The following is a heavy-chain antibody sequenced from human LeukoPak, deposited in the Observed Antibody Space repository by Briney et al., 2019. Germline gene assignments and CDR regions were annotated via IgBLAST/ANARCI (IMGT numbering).Heavy chain of an antibody. CDR2: ISNNGNNK. J-gene: IGHJ6*03. V-gene: IGHV3-30*04. CDR1: GFTFVRNV. Sequence: GGSLRLSCAPPGFTFVRNVTHWVREAPGKGLEWVALISNNGNNKFYADSVKGRLTISRDNSRNTLYLQMSSLRGEDAAVYSCARGGIPTGPYYYFYYMDVWGKGTAVTVSS. D-gene: IGHD3-10*01. CDR3: ARGGIPTGPYYYFYYMDV.